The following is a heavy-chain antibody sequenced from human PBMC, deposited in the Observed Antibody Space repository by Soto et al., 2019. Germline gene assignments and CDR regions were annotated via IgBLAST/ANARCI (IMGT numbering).Heavy chain of an antibody. CDR1: GFTFTSSA. Sequence: ASVKVSCKASGFTFTSSAVQWVRQARGQRLEWIGWIVVGSGNTNYARKFQERVTITRDMSTSTAYMELGSLRSEDTAVYYCAADQGLATAYGMDVWGQGTTVTVSS. J-gene: IGHJ6*02. CDR2: IVVGSGNT. CDR3: AADQGLATAYGMDV. D-gene: IGHD1-26*01. V-gene: IGHV1-58*01.